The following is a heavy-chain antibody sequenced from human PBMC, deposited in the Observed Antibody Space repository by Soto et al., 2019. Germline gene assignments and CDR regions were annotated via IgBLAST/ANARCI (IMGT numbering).Heavy chain of an antibody. CDR2: IYHSGST. J-gene: IGHJ5*02. CDR1: GGSISSCGYS. CDR3: ARVHSP. Sequence: PSETLSLTCAVPGGSISSCGYSWSWIRQPPGKGLEWIGYIYHSGSTYYNPSLKSRVTISVDRSKNQFSLKLSSVTAADTAVYYCARVHSPWGQGTLVTVSS. V-gene: IGHV4-30-2*01.